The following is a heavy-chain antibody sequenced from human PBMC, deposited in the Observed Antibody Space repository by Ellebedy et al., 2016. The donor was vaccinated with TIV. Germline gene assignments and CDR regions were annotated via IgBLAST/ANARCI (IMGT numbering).Heavy chain of an antibody. V-gene: IGHV4-34*01. CDR2: INHSGST. J-gene: IGHJ6*02. CDR1: GGSFSGYY. Sequence: MPSETLSLTCAVYGGSFSGYYWSWIRQPPGKGLEWIGEINHSGSTTYNPSLKSRVTISVDTSKNQFSLKLSSVTAADTAVYYCARGQGTLQYFDWLGHYYYGMDVWGQGTTVTVSS. CDR3: ARGQGTLQYFDWLGHYYYGMDV. D-gene: IGHD3-9*01.